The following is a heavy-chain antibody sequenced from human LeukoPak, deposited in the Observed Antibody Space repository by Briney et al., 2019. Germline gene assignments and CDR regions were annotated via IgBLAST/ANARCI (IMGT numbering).Heavy chain of an antibody. CDR2: IYYSGST. J-gene: IGHJ4*02. CDR1: GGSISSGGYY. CDR3: ASMYSSSSYYFDY. V-gene: IGHV4-31*03. Sequence: SETLSLTCTVSGGSISSGGYYCSWIRQHPGKGLEWIGYIYYSGSTYYNPSLKSRVTISVDTSKNQFSLKLSSVTAADTAIYYCASMYSSSSYYFDYWGQGTLVTVSS. D-gene: IGHD6-13*01.